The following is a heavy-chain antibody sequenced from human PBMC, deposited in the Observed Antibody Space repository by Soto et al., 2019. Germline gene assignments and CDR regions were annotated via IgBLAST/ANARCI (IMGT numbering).Heavy chain of an antibody. Sequence: PSETLSLTCTVSGGSISSSSYYWGWIRQPPEKGLEWIGGIYYSGSTNYKPSLKSRVTILVDTSKNQFSLKLSSVTAADTAVYYCARSQVTGTTLNYYYYYMDVWGKGTTVTVS. CDR1: GGSISSSSYY. D-gene: IGHD1-7*01. V-gene: IGHV4-39*07. J-gene: IGHJ6*03. CDR3: ARSQVTGTTLNYYYYYMDV. CDR2: IYYSGST.